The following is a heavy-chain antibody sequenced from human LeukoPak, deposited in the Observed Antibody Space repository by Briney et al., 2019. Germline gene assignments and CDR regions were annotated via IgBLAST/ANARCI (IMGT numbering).Heavy chain of an antibody. CDR3: ATGFRVFGVVTAHDY. Sequence: GASVKVSCKTSGYAFANNGISWVRQAPGQGLEWMGWISAYNGNTNYAQKLQGRVTMTEDTSTDTAYMELSSLRSEDTAVYYCATGFRVFGVVTAHDYWGQGTLVTVSS. CDR2: ISAYNGNT. D-gene: IGHD3-3*01. V-gene: IGHV1-18*01. J-gene: IGHJ4*02. CDR1: GYAFANNG.